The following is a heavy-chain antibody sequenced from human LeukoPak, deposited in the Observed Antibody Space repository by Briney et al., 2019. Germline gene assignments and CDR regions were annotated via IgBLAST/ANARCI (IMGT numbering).Heavy chain of an antibody. CDR2: IYYSGST. CDR3: ARDAPSTVGGY. Sequence: PSETLSLTCAVSGGSISSGDYYWSWIRQPPGKGLEWIGYIYYSGSTYYNPSLKSRVTISVDTSKNQFSLKLSSVTAADTAVYYCARDAPSTVGGYWGQGTLVTVSS. CDR1: GGSISSGDYY. J-gene: IGHJ4*02. D-gene: IGHD4-23*01. V-gene: IGHV4-30-4*01.